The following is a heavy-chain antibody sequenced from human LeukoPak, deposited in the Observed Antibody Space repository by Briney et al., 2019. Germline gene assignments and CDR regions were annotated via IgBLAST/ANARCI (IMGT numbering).Heavy chain of an antibody. J-gene: IGHJ4*02. D-gene: IGHD2-2*01. CDR3: VSHNTQKYVADY. CDR2: VSYSGST. Sequence: PSETLSLTCIVSGDSTSSDYWSRVRQPPGQELEWIGYVSYSGSTNYNPSLKSRVTISVETSKNQFSLKLSSVTASGTAIYYCVSHNTQKYVADYWGQGTLVTVSS. CDR1: GDSTSSDY. V-gene: IGHV4-59*08.